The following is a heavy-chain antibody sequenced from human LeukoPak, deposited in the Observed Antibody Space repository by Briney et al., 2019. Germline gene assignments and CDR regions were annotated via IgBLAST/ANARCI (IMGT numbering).Heavy chain of an antibody. Sequence: KASETLSLTCAVSGYSISSGHHWGWIRQSPGKGLEWIGFIYHSGATYYNPSLKSPVTISVDTSKNQFSLKLSSVTAADTAVYYCVRDLGLTISDNWFDPWDQGSLVTVSS. D-gene: IGHD7-27*01. CDR3: VRDLGLTISDNWFDP. CDR2: IYHSGAT. CDR1: GYSISSGHH. V-gene: IGHV4-38-2*02. J-gene: IGHJ5*02.